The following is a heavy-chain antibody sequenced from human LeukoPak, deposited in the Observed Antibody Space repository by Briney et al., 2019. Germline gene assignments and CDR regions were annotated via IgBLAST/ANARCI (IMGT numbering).Heavy chain of an antibody. V-gene: IGHV3-23*01. CDR1: GFIFNNYA. CDR2: ISGSGRNT. CDR3: ARVGATTHY. Sequence: PGGSLRLSCAASGFIFNNYALSWVRQTPGKGLEWVSAISGSGRNTYYADSVKGRFTISRDNSKNTLYLQMNSLRAEDTAVYYCARVGATTHYWGQGTLVTVSS. D-gene: IGHD1-26*01. J-gene: IGHJ4*02.